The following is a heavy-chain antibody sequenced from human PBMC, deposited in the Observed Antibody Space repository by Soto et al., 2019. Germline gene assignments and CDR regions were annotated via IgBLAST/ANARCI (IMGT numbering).Heavy chain of an antibody. J-gene: IGHJ6*02. Sequence: QVQLVQSGAEVKKPGSSVRVSCKASGGTFSSYAISWVRQAPGQGLEWMGGIIPIFGTENYAQKYQGTVTITADESTSTAYMELSSLRSEDTAVYYCARDRIAGSKYYYGMDVWGQGTTVTVSS. CDR3: ARDRIAGSKYYYGMDV. CDR1: GGTFSSYA. CDR2: IIPIFGTE. D-gene: IGHD6-13*01. V-gene: IGHV1-69*01.